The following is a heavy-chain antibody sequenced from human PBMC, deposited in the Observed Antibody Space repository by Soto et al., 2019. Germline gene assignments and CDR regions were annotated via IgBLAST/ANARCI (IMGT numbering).Heavy chain of an antibody. D-gene: IGHD3-9*01. V-gene: IGHV4-39*01. CDR3: ARKQGLRYFHWLPIVDYYYYYGMDV. J-gene: IGHJ6*02. Sequence: QLQLQESGPGLVKPSETLSLTCTVSGGSISSSSYYWGWFRQPPGKGPEWLGSIYYSGRTYYNPSLKCRVTISVDTSKNQFSLKRSSVTAADTAVYYCARKQGLRYFHWLPIVDYYYYYGMDVWGQGTTVTVSS. CDR2: IYYSGRT. CDR1: GGSISSSSYY.